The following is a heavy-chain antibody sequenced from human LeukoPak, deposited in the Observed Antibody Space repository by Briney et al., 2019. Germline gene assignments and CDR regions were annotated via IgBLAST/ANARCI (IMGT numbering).Heavy chain of an antibody. CDR1: GGTFSSYA. Sequence: SVKVSCKASGGTFSSYAISWVRQAPGQGLEWMGGIIPIFGTANYAQKFQGRVTITADESTSTAYMELRSLRSDDTAVYYCARRGGRCSSTSCFDYWGQGTLVTVSS. J-gene: IGHJ4*02. CDR2: IIPIFGTA. V-gene: IGHV1-69*13. D-gene: IGHD2-2*01. CDR3: ARRGGRCSSTSCFDY.